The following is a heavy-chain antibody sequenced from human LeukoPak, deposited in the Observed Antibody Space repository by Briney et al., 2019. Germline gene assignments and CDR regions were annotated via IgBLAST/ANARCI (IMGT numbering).Heavy chain of an antibody. D-gene: IGHD2-8*01. Sequence: PSETLSLTCAVYGGSFSSYYWSWIRQPPGKGLEWIGEINHRGSTNYNPSLKSRVTISIDTSKNQFSLKLNSVTAADTAVYYCSRENGAFSPFGYWGQGTLVTVLS. CDR2: INHRGST. CDR3: SRENGAFSPFGY. V-gene: IGHV4-34*01. J-gene: IGHJ4*02. CDR1: GGSFSSYY.